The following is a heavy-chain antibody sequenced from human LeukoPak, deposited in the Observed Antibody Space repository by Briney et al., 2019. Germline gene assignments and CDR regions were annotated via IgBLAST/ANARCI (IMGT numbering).Heavy chain of an antibody. CDR2: INPNSGGT. V-gene: IGHV1-2*02. CDR1: GYTFTGYY. Sequence: GASVKVSCKASGYTFTGYYMHGVRQAPGQGLEGMGWINPNSGGTNYAQKFQGRVTMTRDTSISTAYMELSRLRSDDTAVYYCARDSYYDSSGYYSSEYFQHWGQGTLVTVSS. CDR3: ARDSYYDSSGYYSSEYFQH. D-gene: IGHD3-22*01. J-gene: IGHJ1*01.